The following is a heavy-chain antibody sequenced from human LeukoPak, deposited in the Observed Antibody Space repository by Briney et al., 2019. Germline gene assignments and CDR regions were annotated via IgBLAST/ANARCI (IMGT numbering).Heavy chain of an antibody. J-gene: IGHJ6*04. CDR3: AKNIAVAGTNYYYGMDV. CDR2: ISGSGGST. D-gene: IGHD6-19*01. CDR1: GFTFSSYA. Sequence: GGSLRLSCAASGFTFSSYAMSWVRQPPGKGLGWVSAISGSGGSTYYADSVKGRFTISRDNSKNTLYLQMNSLRAEDTAVYYCAKNIAVAGTNYYYGMDVWGKGTTVTVSS. V-gene: IGHV3-23*01.